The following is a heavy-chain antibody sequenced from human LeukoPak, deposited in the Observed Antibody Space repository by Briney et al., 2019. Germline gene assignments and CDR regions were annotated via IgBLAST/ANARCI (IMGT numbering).Heavy chain of an antibody. V-gene: IGHV4-39*02. CDR2: IYYSGST. CDR3: ASGPYTGSYPSPLHY. CDR1: GGSIRSSSYY. J-gene: IGHJ4*02. D-gene: IGHD1-26*01. Sequence: SETLSLTCTVSGGSIRSSSYYWGWIRQPPGKGLELIGSIYYSGSTYYNPSLESRVTISVDTSKNHFSLRLSSVTAADTAVYYCASGPYTGSYPSPLHYWGQGTLVIVSS.